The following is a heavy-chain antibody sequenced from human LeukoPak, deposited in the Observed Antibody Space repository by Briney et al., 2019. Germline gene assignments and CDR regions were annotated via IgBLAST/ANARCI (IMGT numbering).Heavy chain of an antibody. CDR1: GFTVSSNY. CDR3: ASRGIVELRSDP. D-gene: IGHD3-10*01. V-gene: IGHV3-66*01. CDR2: IYSGGST. Sequence: PGGSLRLSCAASGFTVSSNYMSWVRQAPGKGLECVSVIYSGGSTYYADSVKGRFTISRDNSKNTLYLQMDSLRAEDTAVYYCASRGIVELRSDPWGQGTLVTVSS. J-gene: IGHJ5*02.